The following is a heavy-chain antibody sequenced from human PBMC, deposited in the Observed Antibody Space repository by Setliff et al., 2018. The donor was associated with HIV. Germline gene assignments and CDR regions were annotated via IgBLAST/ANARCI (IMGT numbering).Heavy chain of an antibody. D-gene: IGHD3-9*01. J-gene: IGHJ3*02. CDR1: GGTFSGFA. CDR2: IIPVGGTT. CDR3: ARVRRNGQLRYFDWLPLDAFDI. Sequence: SVKVSCKASGGTFSGFAISWVRQAPGQGLEWMGRIIPVGGTTNYAQKFQGRVTITADKSTDTAYMELSGLRSEDTAVYYCARVRRNGQLRYFDWLPLDAFDIWGQGTMVTVSS. V-gene: IGHV1-69*04.